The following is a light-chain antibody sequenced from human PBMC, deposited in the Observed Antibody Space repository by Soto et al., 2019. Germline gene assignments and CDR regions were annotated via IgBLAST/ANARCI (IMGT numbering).Light chain of an antibody. Sequence: IQMTQYPSSLSASVGDRVTITCRASQSITTYLNWYQQKPGKAPQLLIYVASSLQSGVPSRFSGSGSGTDFALTISSLQPEDFASDYCQQSSSIPYTFGQGTKLEIK. CDR1: QSITTY. J-gene: IGKJ2*01. V-gene: IGKV1-39*01. CDR2: VAS. CDR3: QQSSSIPYT.